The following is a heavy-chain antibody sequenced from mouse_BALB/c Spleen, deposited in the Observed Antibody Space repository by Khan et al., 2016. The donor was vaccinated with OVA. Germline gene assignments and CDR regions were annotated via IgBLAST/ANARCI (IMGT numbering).Heavy chain of an antibody. CDR1: RYTFTSYW. J-gene: IGHJ3*01. Sequence: QVQLQQSGAELVKPGASVKLSCKTSRYTFTSYWIQWVKQRPGQGLGWIGQIFPGTGTTYYNENFKGKATLTVDTSSSTAYMQLSSLTSEDSAVYFCARGYVGNYEFVYWGQGTLVTVSP. D-gene: IGHD1-1*02. V-gene: IGHV1S132*01. CDR3: ARGYVGNYEFVY. CDR2: IFPGTGTT.